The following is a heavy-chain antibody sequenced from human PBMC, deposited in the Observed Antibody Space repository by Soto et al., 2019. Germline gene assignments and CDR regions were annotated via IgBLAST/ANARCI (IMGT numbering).Heavy chain of an antibody. CDR2: ISGYNGNT. V-gene: IGHV1-18*01. CDR1: DNTFTHYG. J-gene: IGHJ6*02. Sequence: DSVKVSCNSSDNTFTHYGINWVRQAPGQGLEWMGWISGYNGNTKYAQKFQDRVTMTADTSTRTAFMEVRSLTSDDTGVYFCAATGGNYFGLDVWGQGTTVTVSS. CDR3: AATGGNYFGLDV. D-gene: IGHD2-8*02.